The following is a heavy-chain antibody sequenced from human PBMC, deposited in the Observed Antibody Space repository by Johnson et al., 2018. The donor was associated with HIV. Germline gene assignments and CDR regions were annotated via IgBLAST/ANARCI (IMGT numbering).Heavy chain of an antibody. CDR3: ASLAYCGGDCYRTYHDAFDI. J-gene: IGHJ3*02. CDR2: ISGSGGGT. Sequence: VQLVESGGGVVQPGRSLRLSCAASGFTFSSYGMHWVRQAPGKGLEWVSSISGSGGGTNYADSVKGRFTISRDNSKNTLYLQMNSLRAEDTAVYYCASLAYCGGDCYRTYHDAFDIWGQGTMVTVSS. CDR1: GFTFSSYG. V-gene: IGHV3-23*04. D-gene: IGHD2-21*02.